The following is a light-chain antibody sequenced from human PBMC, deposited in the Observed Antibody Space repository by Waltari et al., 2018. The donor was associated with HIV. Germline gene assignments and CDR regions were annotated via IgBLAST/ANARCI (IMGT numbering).Light chain of an antibody. J-gene: IGLJ2*01. V-gene: IGLV3-25*03. CDR1: VLSKQF. Sequence: SDLTQPPSASVSPGQTASTTCSGEVLSKQFGYWYQHKKGQAPVLLIYKDTMRASGIPERFSVTTSRTTVTLTISEVQAEDEADYYCQSADTSGTMDIFGGGTKL. CDR2: KDT. CDR3: QSADTSGTMDI.